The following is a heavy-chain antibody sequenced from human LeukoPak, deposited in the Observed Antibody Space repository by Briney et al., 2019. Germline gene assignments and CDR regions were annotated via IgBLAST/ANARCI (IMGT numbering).Heavy chain of an antibody. J-gene: IGHJ6*03. D-gene: IGHD2-2*01. V-gene: IGHV5-51*01. CDR2: IYPGDSDT. CDR3: ARHLTVVGSYYYYYMDV. Sequence: GESLKISCKGSGYSFTSYWIGWVRQMPGKGLEWMGIIYPGDSDTRSSPSFQGQVTISADKSISTAYLQWSSLKASDTAMYYCARHLTVVGSYYYYYMDVWGKGTTVTVSS. CDR1: GYSFTSYW.